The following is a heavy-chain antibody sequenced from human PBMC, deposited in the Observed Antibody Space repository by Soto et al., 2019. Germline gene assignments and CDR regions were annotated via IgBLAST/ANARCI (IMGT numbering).Heavy chain of an antibody. CDR2: IYYDGSNK. CDR3: ASPQYSSSWSPFAY. Sequence: QVQLVESGGGVVQPGRSLRLSCAASGFTFSSYGMHWVRQAPGKGLEWVAVIYYDGSNKYYADSVKGRFTISRDNSKNTLYLQMNSLRAEDTAVFSCASPQYSSSWSPFAYGGQGTLVPVSS. J-gene: IGHJ4*02. CDR1: GFTFSSYG. D-gene: IGHD6-13*01. V-gene: IGHV3-33*01.